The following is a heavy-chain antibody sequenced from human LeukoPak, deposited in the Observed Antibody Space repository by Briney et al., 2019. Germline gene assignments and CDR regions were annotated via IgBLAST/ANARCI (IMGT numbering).Heavy chain of an antibody. CDR3: AKDPGGAAAAYYFDY. D-gene: IGHD6-13*01. V-gene: IGHV3-30*04. CDR1: GFTFRCFA. Sequence: PGGSLRLSCAASGFTFRCFAMHWVRQAPGKGLEWVAVISYDGSNKKYADSVKGRFTISRDNSKNTLYLQMNSLRAEDTAVYYCAKDPGGAAAAYYFDYWGQGTLVTVSS. J-gene: IGHJ4*02. CDR2: ISYDGSNK.